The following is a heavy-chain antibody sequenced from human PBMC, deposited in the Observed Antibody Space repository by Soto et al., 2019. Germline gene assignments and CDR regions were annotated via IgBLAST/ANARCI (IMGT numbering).Heavy chain of an antibody. Sequence: SETLSLTCTVSGGSVSSGSHYWSWIRQPPGKGLEWIGYIYYSGSTNYNPSLKSRVIISVDTSKNQFSLNLSSVAAADTAVYYCARGYYGSESGGYYFDYWGQGTLVTVSS. V-gene: IGHV4-61*01. D-gene: IGHD3-10*01. CDR2: IYYSGST. CDR3: ARGYYGSESGGYYFDY. CDR1: GGSVSSGSHY. J-gene: IGHJ4*02.